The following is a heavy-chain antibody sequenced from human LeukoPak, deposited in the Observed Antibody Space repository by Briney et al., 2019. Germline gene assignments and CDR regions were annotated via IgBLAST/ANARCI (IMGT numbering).Heavy chain of an antibody. CDR2: INPNRGST. Sequence: ASVKVSCKASGYTFTSYYMYWVRQAPGQGLEWMGIINPNRGSTSYAQKFQGRVTMTRDMSTSTVYMELSSLRSDDTAVYYCARGHIVVVTAVNDYWGQGTLVTVSS. CDR1: GYTFTSYY. J-gene: IGHJ4*02. V-gene: IGHV1-46*01. CDR3: ARGHIVVVTAVNDY. D-gene: IGHD2-21*02.